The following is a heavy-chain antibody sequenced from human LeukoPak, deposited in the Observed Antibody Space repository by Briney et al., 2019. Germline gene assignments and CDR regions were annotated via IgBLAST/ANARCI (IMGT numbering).Heavy chain of an antibody. J-gene: IGHJ4*02. Sequence: PSETLSLTCIVYGGSFSGYSWSWIRQPPGKGLEWIGEIDHSGSANYKPSLKSRVTISVDTSKNQFSLKLSSVTAADTAVYFCARYGRDMIAPFDSWGQGTLVTVSP. D-gene: IGHD3-22*01. CDR3: ARYGRDMIAPFDS. V-gene: IGHV4-34*01. CDR1: GGSFSGYS. CDR2: IDHSGSA.